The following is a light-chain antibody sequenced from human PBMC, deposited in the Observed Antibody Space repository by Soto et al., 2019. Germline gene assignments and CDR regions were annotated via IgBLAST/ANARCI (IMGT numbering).Light chain of an antibody. Sequence: EMGMTLSPATLSVTPGERATLSCRASQSVSSSYLAWYQQKPGQAPRLLIYGASSRATGIPDRFSGSGSGTDFTLTISRLQPEDFAVYYCQQYGSSPGITFGQGTKVDIK. CDR2: GAS. CDR1: QSVSSSY. CDR3: QQYGSSPGIT. J-gene: IGKJ1*01. V-gene: IGKV3-20*01.